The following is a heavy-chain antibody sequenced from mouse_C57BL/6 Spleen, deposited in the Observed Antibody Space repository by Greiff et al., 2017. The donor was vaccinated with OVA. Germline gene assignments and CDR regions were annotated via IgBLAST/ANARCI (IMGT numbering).Heavy chain of an antibody. CDR2: ISSGGGYL. CDR1: GFTFSSYA. D-gene: IGHD3-2*02. J-gene: IGHJ3*01. CDR3: TIDSSGWAY. V-gene: IGHV5-9-1*02. Sequence: EVKLMESGEGLVKPGGSLKLSCAASGFTFSSYAMSWVRQTPEKRLEWVAYISSGGGYLYYADTVKGRFTISRDNARNTLYLQMSSLKSEDTAMYYCTIDSSGWAYWGQGTLVTVSA.